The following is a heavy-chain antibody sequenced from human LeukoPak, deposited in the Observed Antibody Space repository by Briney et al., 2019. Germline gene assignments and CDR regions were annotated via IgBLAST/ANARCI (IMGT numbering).Heavy chain of an antibody. CDR1: GYTFTNFW. D-gene: IGHD1-1*01. J-gene: IGHJ4*02. CDR2: VSPSDSDT. CDR3: VRQPRVHTPDF. Sequence: GESLEISCEGSGYTFTNFWIGWGRQLPGKGLEGMGIVSPSDSDTRYSPSFQGQVTISADKSITTAYLQWSSLKASDTATYYCVRQPRVHTPDFWGQGTLVTVSS. V-gene: IGHV5-51*01.